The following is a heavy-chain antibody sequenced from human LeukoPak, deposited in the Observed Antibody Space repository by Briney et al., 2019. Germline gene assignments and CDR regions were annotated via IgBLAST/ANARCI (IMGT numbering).Heavy chain of an antibody. CDR2: IIPIFGTA. CDR1: GYTFTSYG. J-gene: IGHJ5*02. CDR3: ARDFRLAARWWFDP. V-gene: IGHV1-69*13. D-gene: IGHD6-6*01. Sequence: ASVKVSCTASGYTFTSYGISWVRQAPGQGLEWMGGIIPIFGTANYAQKFQGRVTITADESTSTAYMELSSLRSEDTAVYYCARDFRLAARWWFDPWGQGTLVTVSS.